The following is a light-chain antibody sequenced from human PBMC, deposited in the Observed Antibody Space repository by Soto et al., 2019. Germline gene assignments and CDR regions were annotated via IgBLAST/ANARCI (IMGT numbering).Light chain of an antibody. CDR1: QTISSW. CDR3: QHYNSYSEA. CDR2: KAS. V-gene: IGKV1-5*03. J-gene: IGKJ1*01. Sequence: DIPMTQSPSTLSGSVGDRVTITCRASQTISSWLAWYQQKSGKAPKLLIYKASTLKSGVPSRFSGSGSGTEFTLTISSLQPDDFAPYYCQHYNSYSEAFGQGTKVELK.